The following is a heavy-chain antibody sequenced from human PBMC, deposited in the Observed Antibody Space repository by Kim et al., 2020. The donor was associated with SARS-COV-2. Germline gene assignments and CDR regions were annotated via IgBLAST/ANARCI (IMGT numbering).Heavy chain of an antibody. Sequence: GGSLRLSCAASGITFSNYWMHWVRQAPGKGLEWVSRINKDGSIIDYADSVKGRFTISRDNAKNTVYLQMNSLRADDTAVYYCAETLSIFGLGYWGQGTLVIVSS. D-gene: IGHD3-3*01. CDR1: GITFSNYW. CDR2: INKDGSII. V-gene: IGHV3-74*01. J-gene: IGHJ4*02. CDR3: AETLSIFGLGY.